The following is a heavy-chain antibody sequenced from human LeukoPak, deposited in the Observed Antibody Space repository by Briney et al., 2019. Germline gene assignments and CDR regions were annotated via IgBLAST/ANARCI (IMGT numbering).Heavy chain of an antibody. CDR2: MNLNSGNT. CDR3: ARSSFIAAAGYFY. V-gene: IGHV1-8*01. J-gene: IGHJ4*02. CDR1: GYTFTSYD. D-gene: IGHD6-13*01. Sequence: ASVKVSCKPSGYTFTSYDINWVRQATGQGLEWMGWMNLNSGNTGYAQKFQGRVTMTRNTSISTAYMELSSLRSEDTAVYYCARSSFIAAAGYFYWGQGTLVTVSS.